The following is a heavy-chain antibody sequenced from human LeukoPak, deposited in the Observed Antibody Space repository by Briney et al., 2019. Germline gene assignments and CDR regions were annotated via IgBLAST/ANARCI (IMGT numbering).Heavy chain of an antibody. CDR2: IYYSGST. D-gene: IGHD1-7*01. Sequence: SETLSLTCTVSGGSISSSSYYWGWIRQPLGKGLEWIGSIYYSGSTYYNPSLKSRVTISVDTSKNQFSLKLSSVTAADTAVYYCARRWNSAFDYWGQGTLVTVSS. CDR3: ARRWNSAFDY. CDR1: GGSISSSSYY. V-gene: IGHV4-39*01. J-gene: IGHJ4*02.